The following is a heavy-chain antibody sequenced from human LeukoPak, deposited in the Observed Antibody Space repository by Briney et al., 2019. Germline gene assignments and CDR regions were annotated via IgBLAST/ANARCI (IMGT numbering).Heavy chain of an antibody. CDR2: INPNSGGT. CDR3: ARDSTPYDSSGYYSY. J-gene: IGHJ4*02. D-gene: IGHD3-22*01. Sequence: ASVKVSCKASGYTFTGYYMHWVRQAPGQGPEWMGWINPNSGGTNYAQKFQGWVTMTRDTSISTAYMELSRLRSDDTAVYYCARDSTPYDSSGYYSYWGQGTLVTVSS. CDR1: GYTFTGYY. V-gene: IGHV1-2*04.